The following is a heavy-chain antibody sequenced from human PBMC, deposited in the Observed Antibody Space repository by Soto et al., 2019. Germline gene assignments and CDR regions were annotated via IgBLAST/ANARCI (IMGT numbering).Heavy chain of an antibody. CDR1: GGTFSSYA. Sequence: ASVKVSCKASGGTFSSYAISWVRQAPGQGLEWMGGIIPIFGTANYAQKFQGRVTIPADESTSTAYMELSSLRSEDTAVYYCAREIMYYSSGYYRGGRYYYGMDVWGQGTTVTVSS. CDR2: IIPIFGTA. D-gene: IGHD3-22*01. V-gene: IGHV1-69*13. CDR3: AREIMYYSSGYYRGGRYYYGMDV. J-gene: IGHJ6*02.